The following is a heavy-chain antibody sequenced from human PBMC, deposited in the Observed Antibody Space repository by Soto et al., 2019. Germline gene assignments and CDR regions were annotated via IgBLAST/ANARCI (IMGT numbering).Heavy chain of an antibody. CDR3: ARDGPFCSGTGCRDYYHYMDF. CDR1: GFSFSDYS. D-gene: IGHD2-2*01. CDR2: ISGSTSYI. Sequence: EVQLVESGGGLVKPGGSLRLSSAASGFSFSDYSMNWVRQAPGKGLEWVSSISGSTSYIYYADSLKGRFTVSRDNAEKSLYLQMNSLRAEDTAVYHCARDGPFCSGTGCRDYYHYMDFWGKGTTVTVSS. V-gene: IGHV3-21*01. J-gene: IGHJ6*03.